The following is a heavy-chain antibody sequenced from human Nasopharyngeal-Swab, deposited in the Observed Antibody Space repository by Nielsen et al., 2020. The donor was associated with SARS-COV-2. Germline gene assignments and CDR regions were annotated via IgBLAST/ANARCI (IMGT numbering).Heavy chain of an antibody. CDR1: GFIFSESA. CDR2: IGDKAHNYAT. Sequence: GESLKTFCAASGFIFSESAMHWVRQASGKGPEWDGRIGDKAHNYATTYGASMKGRFTISKDDSSNTAFLQMDNLKTEDTALYYCTTDVYFDYWGQGALVTVSS. J-gene: IGHJ4*02. V-gene: IGHV3-73*01. CDR3: TTDVYFDY.